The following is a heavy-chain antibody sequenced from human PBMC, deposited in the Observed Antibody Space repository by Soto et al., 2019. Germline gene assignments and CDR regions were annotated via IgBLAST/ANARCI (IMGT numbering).Heavy chain of an antibody. V-gene: IGHV4-31*03. D-gene: IGHD4-17*01. J-gene: IGHJ4*02. CDR1: GGSISSGGYY. Sequence: PSETLSLTCTVSGGSISSGGYYWSWIRQHPGKGLEWIGYIYYSGSTYYNPSLKSRVTISVDTSKNQFSLKLSSVTAADTAVYYCARTITVTYFDYWAQGTLDTGSS. CDR2: IYYSGST. CDR3: ARTITVTYFDY.